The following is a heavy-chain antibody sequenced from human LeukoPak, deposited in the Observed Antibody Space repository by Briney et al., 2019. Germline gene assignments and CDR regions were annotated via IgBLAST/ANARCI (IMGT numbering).Heavy chain of an antibody. CDR3: AKGAEDTAMPTYFDY. V-gene: IGHV3-23*01. J-gene: IGHJ4*02. CDR1: GFTFNNYA. CDR2: ISGDGVSP. Sequence: GGSLRLSCAASGFTFNNYALTWVRQTPGKGLECVSAISGDGVSPYYADSVRGRFTISRDNSKNTLYLQMNSLRAEDTAVYYCAKGAEDTAMPTYFDYWGQGTLVTVSS. D-gene: IGHD5-18*01.